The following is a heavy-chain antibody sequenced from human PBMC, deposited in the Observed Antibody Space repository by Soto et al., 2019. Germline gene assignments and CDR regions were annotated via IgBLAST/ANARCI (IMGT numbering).Heavy chain of an antibody. D-gene: IGHD6-6*01. CDR1: GYSFCSYR. Sequence: GASLKISYKGPGYSFCSYRISRVRQIPGKGLEWMGRIDPSDSYTNYSPSFQGHVTISADKYISTAYLQGSSLKASDIAMYYCARQYSSSLGGMDVWRQGSTVTVTS. J-gene: IGHJ6*02. CDR3: ARQYSSSLGGMDV. CDR2: IDPSDSYT. V-gene: IGHV5-10-1*01.